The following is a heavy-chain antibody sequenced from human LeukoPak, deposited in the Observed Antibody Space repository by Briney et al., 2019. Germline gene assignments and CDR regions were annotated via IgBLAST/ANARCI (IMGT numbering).Heavy chain of an antibody. J-gene: IGHJ3*02. CDR3: ARGLDDDAFDI. D-gene: IGHD3-16*01. CDR2: IYYSGST. CDR1: GGSISSGNYY. V-gene: IGHV4-30-4*08. Sequence: PSQTLSLTCTVSGGSISSGNYYWSWIRQPPGKGLEWIGYIYYSGSTYYNPSLKSRVTISVDTSKNQFSLKLSSVTAADTGVYYCARGLDDDAFDIWDQGTMVTVS.